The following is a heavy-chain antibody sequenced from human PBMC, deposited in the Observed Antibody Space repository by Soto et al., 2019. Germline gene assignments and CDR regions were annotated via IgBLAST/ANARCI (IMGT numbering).Heavy chain of an antibody. J-gene: IGHJ4*02. CDR2: INHSGST. Sequence: SETLSLTCTVSGGSISSSSYYWGWIRQPPGQGLEWIGKINHSGSTYYNPSLKSRVTISVDTSKNQFSLKLSSVTAADTAVYYCARGTRLGELSYVFRPPHFDYWGQGTLVTVSS. CDR3: ARGTRLGELSYVFRPPHFDY. CDR1: GGSISSSSYY. V-gene: IGHV4-39*07. D-gene: IGHD3-16*02.